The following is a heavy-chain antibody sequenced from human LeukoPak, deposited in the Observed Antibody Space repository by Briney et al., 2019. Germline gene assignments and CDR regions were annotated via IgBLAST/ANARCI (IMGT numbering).Heavy chain of an antibody. V-gene: IGHV1-3*01. J-gene: IGHJ4*02. CDR2: INAGNGNT. CDR1: GYTFTSYA. D-gene: IGHD6-19*01. Sequence: ASVKVSCKASGYTFTSYAMHWVRQAPGQRLEWMGWINAGNGNTKYSQKFQGRVTITRDTSASTAYMELSSLRSEDTAVYYCARVGGPQGTAVAGLSEFFDYWGQGTLVTVSS. CDR3: ARVGGPQGTAVAGLSEFFDY.